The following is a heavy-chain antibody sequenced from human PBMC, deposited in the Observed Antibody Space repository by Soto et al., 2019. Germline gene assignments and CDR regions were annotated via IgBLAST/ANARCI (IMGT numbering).Heavy chain of an antibody. Sequence: QVQLVQSGAEVERPGASVKVSCKAFGYIFTNYGINWVRQAPGQGLEWVGWISTSNGNTYYAQNLHGRITMTTDASTTTAYMELNSLRFDDTAVYYCAREAGSGGGDHWGQGTPVTVSS. J-gene: IGHJ4*02. CDR2: ISTSNGNT. D-gene: IGHD1-26*01. CDR1: GYIFTNYG. CDR3: AREAGSGGGDH. V-gene: IGHV1-18*01.